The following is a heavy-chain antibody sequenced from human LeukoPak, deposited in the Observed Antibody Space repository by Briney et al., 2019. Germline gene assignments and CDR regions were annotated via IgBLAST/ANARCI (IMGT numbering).Heavy chain of an antibody. J-gene: IGHJ6*02. V-gene: IGHV3-30*18. Sequence: GRSLRLSCAASGFTFSSYGMHWVRQAPGEGPKGVALISYDGSNKYYADSVKGRFTIYRDNSKNPLYLQMNSLRAEATAVYYCAKGYYDFWSGYYMPGGMDVWGQGTTVTVSS. D-gene: IGHD3-3*01. CDR3: AKGYYDFWSGYYMPGGMDV. CDR2: ISYDGSNK. CDR1: GFTFSSYG.